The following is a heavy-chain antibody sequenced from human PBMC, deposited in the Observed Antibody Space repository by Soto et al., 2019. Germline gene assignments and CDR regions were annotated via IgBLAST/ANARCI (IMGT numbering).Heavy chain of an antibody. D-gene: IGHD3-16*01. Sequence: EVQLVESGEGLVQPGGSLRLSCAASGFTFSSYWMHWVRQAPGKGLVWVSRTNEDGSIINYADSVKGRFTISRDNAKKKLDRERGGLGVEDADVYYCTRDVGGGGGYWGPGTLVTVSS. CDR1: GFTFSSYW. J-gene: IGHJ4*02. V-gene: IGHV3-74*01. CDR2: TNEDGSII. CDR3: TRDVGGGGGY.